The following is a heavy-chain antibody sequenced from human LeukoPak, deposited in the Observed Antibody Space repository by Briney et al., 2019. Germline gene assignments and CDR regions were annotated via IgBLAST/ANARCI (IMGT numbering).Heavy chain of an antibody. J-gene: IGHJ4*02. CDR1: GFTFSSYG. CDR2: IRYDGSNK. CDR3: AKDLPPGVVVVAALDD. D-gene: IGHD2-15*01. Sequence: PGGSLRLSCAASGFTFSSYGMHWVRQAPGKGLEWVAFIRYDGSNKYYADSVKGRFTISRDNSKNTLYLQMNSLRAEDTAVYYCAKDLPPGVVVVAALDDWGQGTLVTVSS. V-gene: IGHV3-30*02.